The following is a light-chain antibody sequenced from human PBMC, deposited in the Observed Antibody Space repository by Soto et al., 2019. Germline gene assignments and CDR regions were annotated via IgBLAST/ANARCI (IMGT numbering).Light chain of an antibody. CDR3: QQYSTYPWT. CDR2: KAS. J-gene: IGKJ1*01. V-gene: IGKV1-5*03. CDR1: QTISTL. Sequence: DIQMTQSPSTLSASVGDRVTITCRASQTISTLWAWYQQRPGKAPNLLIYKASSLESGVPSRFSGSGSGTEFTLTIISLQPDDFATYFCQQYSTYPWTFGQGTKVEVK.